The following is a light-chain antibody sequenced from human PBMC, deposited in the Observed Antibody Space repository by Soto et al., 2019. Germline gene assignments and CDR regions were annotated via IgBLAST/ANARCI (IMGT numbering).Light chain of an antibody. CDR3: CAYAGSSTYV. J-gene: IGLJ1*01. CDR2: EVY. V-gene: IGLV2-23*02. Sequence: QSALTQPASVSGSPGQSITISCTGTSSDVGSYNFFSWYQEHTGKAPKVMIYEVYKRPSGVSNRFSGSKSGSTASLTISGLQVEDEADYYCCAYAGSSTYVFGTWTKLTVL. CDR1: SSDVGSYNF.